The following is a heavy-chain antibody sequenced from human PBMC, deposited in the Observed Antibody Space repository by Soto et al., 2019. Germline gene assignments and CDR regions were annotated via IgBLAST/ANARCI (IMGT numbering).Heavy chain of an antibody. D-gene: IGHD2-21*02. CDR2: ISYDGSNK. V-gene: IGHV3-30*18. CDR1: GFTFSSYG. CDR3: AKGDSYWDY. Sequence: ESGGGVVQPGRSLRLSCAASGFTFSSYGMHWVRQAPGKGLEWVAVISYDGSNKYYADSVKGRFTISRDNSKNTLYLQMNSLRAEDTAVYYCAKGDSYWDYWGQGTLVTVSS. J-gene: IGHJ4*02.